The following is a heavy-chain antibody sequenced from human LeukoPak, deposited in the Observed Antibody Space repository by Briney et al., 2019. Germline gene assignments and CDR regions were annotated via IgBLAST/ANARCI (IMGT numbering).Heavy chain of an antibody. Sequence: GASVQVSCQASGYTFTSYGISWVRQAPGQGLEWMGWISDYNGNTNYAQKLQGRVTMTTDTSTSTAYMELRSLRSDDTAVYYCARDRRAVVGATYYYYYGMDVWGQGTTVTVSS. CDR3: ARDRRAVVGATYYYYYGMDV. CDR1: GYTFTSYG. V-gene: IGHV1-18*01. J-gene: IGHJ6*02. CDR2: ISDYNGNT. D-gene: IGHD1-26*01.